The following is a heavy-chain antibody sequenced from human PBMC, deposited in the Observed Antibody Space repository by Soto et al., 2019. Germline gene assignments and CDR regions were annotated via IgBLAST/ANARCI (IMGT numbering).Heavy chain of an antibody. J-gene: IGHJ4*02. D-gene: IGHD3-16*01. Sequence: QTLSLTCAISGDSVSGNSAAWNWIRQSPSRGLEWLGRTYYRSRWYNDYAVSVKSRITVTPDTSKNQFSLHLNSVTPEDTAVYYCAREFRYYVSSDSYLDYWGQGALVTVSS. V-gene: IGHV6-1*01. CDR3: AREFRYYVSSDSYLDY. CDR1: GDSVSGNSAA. CDR2: TYYRSRWYN.